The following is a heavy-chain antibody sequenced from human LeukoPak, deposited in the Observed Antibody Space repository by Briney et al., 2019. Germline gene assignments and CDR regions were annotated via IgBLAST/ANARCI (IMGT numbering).Heavy chain of an antibody. Sequence: SETLSLTCTVSGGSISSGSYYWSWIRQPAGKGLEWIGRIYTSGSTNYNPSLKSRVTISVDTSKNQFSLKLSSVTAADTAVYYCARDGGARIAAAGNYYYYYMDVWGKGTTVTVSS. D-gene: IGHD6-13*01. V-gene: IGHV4-61*02. CDR3: ARDGGARIAAAGNYYYYYMDV. CDR2: IYTSGST. J-gene: IGHJ6*03. CDR1: GGSISSGSYY.